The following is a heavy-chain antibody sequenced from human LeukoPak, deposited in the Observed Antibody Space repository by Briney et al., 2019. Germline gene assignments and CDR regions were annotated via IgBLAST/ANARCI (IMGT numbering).Heavy chain of an antibody. CDR3: ARADSYGYFPLDY. CDR1: GFTVSSNY. D-gene: IGHD5-18*01. J-gene: IGHJ4*02. CDR2: ISSSGSTI. V-gene: IGHV3-11*01. Sequence: PGGSLRLSCAASGFTVSSNYMSWVRQAPGKGLEWVSYISSSGSTIYYADSVKGRFTISRDNAKNSLYLQMNSLRAEDTAVYYCARADSYGYFPLDYWGQGTLVTVSS.